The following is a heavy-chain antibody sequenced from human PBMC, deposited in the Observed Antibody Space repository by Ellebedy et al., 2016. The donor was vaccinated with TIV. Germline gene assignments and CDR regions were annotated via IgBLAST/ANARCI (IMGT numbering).Heavy chain of an antibody. CDR3: ARDVPNSSGWYDPFDY. V-gene: IGHV1-69*04. CDR2: IIPILGIA. Sequence: SVKVSCXASGGTFSSYAISWVRQAPGQGLEWMGRIIPILGIANYAQKFQGRVTITADKSTSTAYMELSSLRSEDTAVYYCARDVPNSSGWYDPFDYWGQGTLVTVSS. D-gene: IGHD6-19*01. J-gene: IGHJ4*02. CDR1: GGTFSSYA.